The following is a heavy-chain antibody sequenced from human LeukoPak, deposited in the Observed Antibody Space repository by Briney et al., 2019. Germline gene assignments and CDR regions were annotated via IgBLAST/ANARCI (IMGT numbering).Heavy chain of an antibody. V-gene: IGHV1-69*04. D-gene: IGHD2-8*01. CDR2: IIPIFGIA. CDR3: ASRCTNGVCTDWYFDL. Sequence: SVKVSCKASGGTFSSYAISRVRQAPGQGLEWMGRIIPIFGIANYAQKFQGRVTITADKSTSTAYMELSSLRSEDTAVYYCASRCTNGVCTDWYFDLWGRGTLVTVSS. CDR1: GGTFSSYA. J-gene: IGHJ2*01.